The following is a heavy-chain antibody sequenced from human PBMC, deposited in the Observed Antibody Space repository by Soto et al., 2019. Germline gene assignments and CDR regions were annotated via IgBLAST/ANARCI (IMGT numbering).Heavy chain of an antibody. D-gene: IGHD2-8*01. J-gene: IGHJ4*02. CDR3: AIDNGDESDY. CDR2: ISAYNGNT. CDR1: GYTFTSYG. V-gene: IGHV1-18*01. Sequence: QAQLVQSGAEVKKPGASVKVSCKASGYTFTSYGISWVRQAPGQGLEWMGRISAYNGNTNYAQKLQGRVTMTTDTYTSTASMELMSLRSDDTAVYYWAIDNGDESDYWGQGTLVTVSS.